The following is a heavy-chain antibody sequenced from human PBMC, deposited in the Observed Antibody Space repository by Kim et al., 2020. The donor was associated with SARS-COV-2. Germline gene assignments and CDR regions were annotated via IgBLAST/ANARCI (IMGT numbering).Heavy chain of an antibody. CDR3: ARAWYYYDSSGYYPDY. CDR1: GYTFTSYG. V-gene: IGHV1-18*01. D-gene: IGHD3-22*01. Sequence: ASVKVSCKASGYTFTSYGISWVRQAPGQGLEWMGWISAYNGNTNYAQKLQGRVTMTTDTSTSTAYMELRSLRSDDTAVYYCARAWYYYDSSGYYPDYWGQGTLVTVSS. J-gene: IGHJ4*02. CDR2: ISAYNGNT.